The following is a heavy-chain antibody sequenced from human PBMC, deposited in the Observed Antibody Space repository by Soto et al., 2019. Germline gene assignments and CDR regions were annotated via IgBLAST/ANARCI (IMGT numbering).Heavy chain of an antibody. J-gene: IGHJ5*02. V-gene: IGHV2-5*05. CDR3: AHHPILTGYLAWFDP. CDR2: IYWDDDK. Sequence: GPGPTLVNPTQTLTLTCTFSGFSLSTSGVGVGWIRQPPGKALEWLALIYWDDDKRYGPSLKSRLTITKDTSKNQVVLTMTNMDPVDTATYYCAHHPILTGYLAWFDPWGQGTLVTVSS. CDR1: GFSLSTSGVG. D-gene: IGHD3-9*01.